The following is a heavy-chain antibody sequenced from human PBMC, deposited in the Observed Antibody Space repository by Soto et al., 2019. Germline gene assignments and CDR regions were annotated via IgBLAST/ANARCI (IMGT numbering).Heavy chain of an antibody. CDR3: ARVRFLRPSNNENDMVQGRKLPYFDY. V-gene: IGHV4-59*01. CDR1: GGSISSYY. D-gene: IGHD3-10*01. Sequence: PSETLSLTCTVSGGSISSYYWSWIRQPPGKGLEWIGYIYYSGSTNYNPSLKSRVTISVDTSKNQFSLKLSSVTAADTAVYYCARVRFLRPSNNENDMVQGRKLPYFDYWGQGTLVTVSS. J-gene: IGHJ4*02. CDR2: IYYSGST.